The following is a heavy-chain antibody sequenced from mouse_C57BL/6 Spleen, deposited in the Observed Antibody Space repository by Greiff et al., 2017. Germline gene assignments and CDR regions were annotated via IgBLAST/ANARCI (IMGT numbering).Heavy chain of an antibody. CDR1: GYAFSSSW. CDR3: ARRGTAQATFDY. CDR2: IYPGDGDT. V-gene: IGHV1-82*01. Sequence: VQLQQSGPELVKPGASVKISCKASGYAFSSSWMNWVKQRPGKGLEWIGRIYPGDGDTNYNGKFKGKATLTAEKSSSTAYMQLRSLTSEDSAVYFCARRGTAQATFDYWGQGTTLTVSS. J-gene: IGHJ2*01. D-gene: IGHD3-2*02.